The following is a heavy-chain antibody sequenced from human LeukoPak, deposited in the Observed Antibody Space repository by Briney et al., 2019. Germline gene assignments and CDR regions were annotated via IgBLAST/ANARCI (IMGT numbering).Heavy chain of an antibody. D-gene: IGHD6-19*01. CDR3: ARAGHSSGWYGRYYFDY. CDR1: GYTFTSYD. J-gene: IGHJ4*02. CDR2: MNPNSGNT. Sequence: VASVKVSCKASGYTFTSYDINWVRQATGQGLEWMGWMNPNSGNTGYAQKFQGRVTMTRNTSISTAYMELSSLRSEDTAVYYCARAGHSSGWYGRYYFDYWGLGTLVTVSS. V-gene: IGHV1-8*01.